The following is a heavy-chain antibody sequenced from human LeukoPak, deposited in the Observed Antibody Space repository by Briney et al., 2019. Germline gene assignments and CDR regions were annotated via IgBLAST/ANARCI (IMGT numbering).Heavy chain of an antibody. CDR1: GFTFSSYA. Sequence: PGGSLRLSCSASGFTFSSYAMHWVRQAPGKGLEYVSAISSNGGSTYYGDSVKGRFTISRDNSKNTLYLQMSSLRAEDTAVYYCARGRLNDAAFDPWGQGTLVTVSS. V-gene: IGHV3-64D*09. J-gene: IGHJ5*02. D-gene: IGHD3-3*01. CDR3: ARGRLNDAAFDP. CDR2: ISSNGGST.